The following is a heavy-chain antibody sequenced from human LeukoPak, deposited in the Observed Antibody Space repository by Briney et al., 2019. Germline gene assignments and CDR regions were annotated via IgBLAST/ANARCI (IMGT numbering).Heavy chain of an antibody. J-gene: IGHJ4*02. CDR1: GGSISSSNW. D-gene: IGHD3-10*01. CDR2: IYYSGST. CDR3: ARHYGP. Sequence: SETLSLTCAVSGGSISSSNWWTWVRQPPGKGLEWIGSIYYSGSTYYNPSLKSRVTISVDTSKNQSSLKLNSVTATDTAVYYCARHYGPWGQGTLVTVSS. V-gene: IGHV4-39*01.